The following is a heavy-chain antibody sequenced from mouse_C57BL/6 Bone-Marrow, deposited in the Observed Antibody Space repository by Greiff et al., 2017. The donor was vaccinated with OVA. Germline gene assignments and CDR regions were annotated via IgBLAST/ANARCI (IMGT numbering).Heavy chain of an antibody. V-gene: IGHV5-9*04. CDR1: GFTFSSYT. CDR3: ARGALRSDV. CDR2: ISGGGGNT. Sequence: DVQLQESGGGLVKPGGSLKLSCAASGFTFSSYTMSWVRQTPEKRLEWVATISGGGGNTYYPDSVKGRFTISRDNAKNTLYLQMCSLRSEDTAMYYCARGALRSDVWGTGTTVTVSA. J-gene: IGHJ1*03. D-gene: IGHD1-1*01.